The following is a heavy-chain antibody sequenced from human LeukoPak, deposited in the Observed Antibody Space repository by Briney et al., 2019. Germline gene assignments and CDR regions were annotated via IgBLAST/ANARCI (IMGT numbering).Heavy chain of an antibody. V-gene: IGHV3-30*02. CDR2: IRYDGSNK. D-gene: IGHD2-15*01. CDR3: AKDIASNWFDP. Sequence: QTGGSLRLSCAASGFSISNYGMHWVRRAPGKGLDWVAFIRYDGSNKYYADSVKGRFTISRDSSKNTLYLQMNSLRAEDTALYYCAKDIASNWFDPWGQGTLVIVSS. CDR1: GFSISNYG. J-gene: IGHJ5*02.